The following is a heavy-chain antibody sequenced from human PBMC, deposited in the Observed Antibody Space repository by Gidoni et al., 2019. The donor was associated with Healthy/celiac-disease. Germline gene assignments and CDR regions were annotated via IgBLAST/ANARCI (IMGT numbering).Heavy chain of an antibody. Sequence: EVQLLESGGGLVQPGGSLRLSCAASGFTFSSYAMSWVRQAPGKGLEWVAAISGSGGSTYYADSVKGRFTISRDNSKNTLYLQMNSLRAEDTAVYYCAKSPGYYDSSGPDAVDIWGQGTMVTVSS. CDR2: ISGSGGST. J-gene: IGHJ3*02. CDR3: AKSPGYYDSSGPDAVDI. D-gene: IGHD3-22*01. CDR1: GFTFSSYA. V-gene: IGHV3-23*01.